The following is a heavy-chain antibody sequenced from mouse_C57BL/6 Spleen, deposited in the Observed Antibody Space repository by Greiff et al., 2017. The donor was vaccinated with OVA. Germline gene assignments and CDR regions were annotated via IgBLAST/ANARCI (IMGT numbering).Heavy chain of an antibody. J-gene: IGHJ4*01. CDR3: ARGTMIMDYYAMDY. Sequence: VQLQQPGAELVKPGASVKMSCKASGYTFTSYWITWVKQRPGQGLEWIGDIYPGSGSTNYNEKFKSKATLTVDTSSSTAYMQLSSLTSEDSAVYYCARGTMIMDYYAMDYWGQGTSVTVSS. CDR2: IYPGSGST. D-gene: IGHD2-4*01. V-gene: IGHV1-55*01. CDR1: GYTFTSYW.